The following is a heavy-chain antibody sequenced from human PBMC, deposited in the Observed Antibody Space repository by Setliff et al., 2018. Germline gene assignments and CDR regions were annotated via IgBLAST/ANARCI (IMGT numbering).Heavy chain of an antibody. J-gene: IGHJ6*02. V-gene: IGHV3-30*18. CDR3: AKHGAYNDFLTGYNFYYDMDV. D-gene: IGHD3-9*01. CDR2: ISYDGSNK. Sequence: GGSLRLSCAASGFTFSSCGMHWVRQAPGKGLEWVAVISYDGSNKYYADSVKGRFTISRDNSKNTLYLQMNSLRAEDTAVYYCAKHGAYNDFLTGYNFYYDMDVWGQGTTVTVSS. CDR1: GFTFSSCG.